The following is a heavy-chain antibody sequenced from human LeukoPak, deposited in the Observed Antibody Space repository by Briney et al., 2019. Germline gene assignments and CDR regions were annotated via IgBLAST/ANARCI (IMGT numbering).Heavy chain of an antibody. CDR2: IYYSGST. D-gene: IGHD3-9*01. CDR1: GGSISSGDYY. J-gene: IGHJ4*02. Sequence: PSQTLSLTCTVSGGSISSGDYYWSWIRQPPGKGQEWIGYIYYSGSTYYNPSLKSRVTISVDTSKNQFSLKLSSVTAADTAVYYCARGPVIGYFDWLFFDYWGQGTLVTVSS. V-gene: IGHV4-30-4*01. CDR3: ARGPVIGYFDWLFFDY.